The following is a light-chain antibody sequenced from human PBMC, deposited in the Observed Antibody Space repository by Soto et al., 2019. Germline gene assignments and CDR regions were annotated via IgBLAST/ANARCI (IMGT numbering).Light chain of an antibody. J-gene: IGKJ4*01. V-gene: IGKV1-27*01. CDR1: QGISSF. Sequence: DVQMTQSPSSLSASVGDRVTITCRASQGISSFLAWYQQIPGKVPKLLIYSASTLQSGVPPRFSGSGSGTDFTLTISSLQPEDVAIYYCQKYNSGPLTFGGGTKVDIK. CDR3: QKYNSGPLT. CDR2: SAS.